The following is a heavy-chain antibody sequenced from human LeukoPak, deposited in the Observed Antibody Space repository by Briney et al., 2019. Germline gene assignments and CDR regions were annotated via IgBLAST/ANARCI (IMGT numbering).Heavy chain of an antibody. Sequence: PGGSLRLSCAASGFTFASYAMTWVRQAAGKGLEWFSAISGSGGSTYYADSVKGRFTISRDNYKNTLYLQMNSLRAEDTAVYYCARDSGIYDSSGYYGLSYYGMDVWGQGTTVTVSS. J-gene: IGHJ6*02. D-gene: IGHD3-22*01. V-gene: IGHV3-23*01. CDR1: GFTFASYA. CDR3: ARDSGIYDSSGYYGLSYYGMDV. CDR2: ISGSGGST.